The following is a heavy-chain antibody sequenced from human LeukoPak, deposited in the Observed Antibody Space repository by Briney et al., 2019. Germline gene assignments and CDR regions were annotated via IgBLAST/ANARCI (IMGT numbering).Heavy chain of an antibody. V-gene: IGHV3-23*01. D-gene: IGHD3-16*01. J-gene: IGHJ4*02. CDR1: GFTFSSYA. CDR2: ISGSGGST. CDR3: ARHGGGIMAPYYFDY. Sequence: PGGSLRLSCAASGFTFSSYAMSWVRQAPGKGLEWVSAISGSGGSTYYADSVKGRFTISRGNSKNTLYLQMNSLRAEDTAVYYCARHGGGIMAPYYFDYWGQGTLVTVSS.